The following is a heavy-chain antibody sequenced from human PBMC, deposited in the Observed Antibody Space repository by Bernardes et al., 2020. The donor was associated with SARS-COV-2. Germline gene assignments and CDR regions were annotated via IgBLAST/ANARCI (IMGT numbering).Heavy chain of an antibody. Sequence: GGSLRLSCAASGFTFSSSVMNWVRKAPGKGLEWVSYISTGGSTKYYADSVKGRFTIPRDNAKNSLYLQMNSLRAEDTAVYYCAREYTYGFDSWGQGTLVTVSS. CDR1: GFTFSSSV. CDR3: AREYTYGFDS. CDR2: ISTGGSTK. V-gene: IGHV3-48*03. J-gene: IGHJ4*02. D-gene: IGHD5-18*01.